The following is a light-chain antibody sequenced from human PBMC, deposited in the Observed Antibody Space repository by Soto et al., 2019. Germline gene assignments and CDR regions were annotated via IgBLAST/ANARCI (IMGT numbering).Light chain of an antibody. J-gene: IGKJ5*01. Sequence: EIVMTQSPATLSVSPGERATLSCRASQSISSSLVWYQQKPGQAPRLLIYGASTRATGIPARFSGSGSGTEFTLTISSLHSEDFAVYYCQQYDNWPPITFGQGTRLEIK. CDR1: QSISSS. CDR2: GAS. CDR3: QQYDNWPPIT. V-gene: IGKV3-15*01.